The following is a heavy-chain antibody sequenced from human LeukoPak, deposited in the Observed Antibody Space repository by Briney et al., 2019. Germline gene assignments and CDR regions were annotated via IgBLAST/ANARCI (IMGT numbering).Heavy chain of an antibody. D-gene: IGHD6-13*01. Sequence: GGSLRLSCAASGFTFSSYAMSWVRQAPGKGLEWVSAISGSGGSTYYADSVKGRFTISRDNSKNTLYLRMNSLRAEDTAVYYCAKDRLGSSWSNQNYWGQGTLVTVSS. J-gene: IGHJ4*02. V-gene: IGHV3-23*01. CDR1: GFTFSSYA. CDR2: ISGSGGST. CDR3: AKDRLGSSWSNQNY.